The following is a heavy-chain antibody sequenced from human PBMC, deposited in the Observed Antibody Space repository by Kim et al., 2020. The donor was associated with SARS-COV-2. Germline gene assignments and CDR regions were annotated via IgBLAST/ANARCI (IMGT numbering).Heavy chain of an antibody. Sequence: GGSLRLSCAASGFTFSSFDMSWVRQAPGKGLEWVSLISSGGSSTYYADSVRGRLTISRDNSKNTLYLQMNSLRAEDTAVYYCAQSTGTTRGCFDYWGQGTLVTVSS. CDR2: ISSGGSST. CDR3: AQSTGTTRGCFDY. CDR1: GFTFSSFD. J-gene: IGHJ4*02. V-gene: IGHV3-23*03. D-gene: IGHD1-7*01.